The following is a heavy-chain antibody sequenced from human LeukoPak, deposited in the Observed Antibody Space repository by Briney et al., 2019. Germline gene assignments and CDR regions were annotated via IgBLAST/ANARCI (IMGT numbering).Heavy chain of an antibody. CDR3: ARATLDLRFGELRVNNWFDP. CDR1: GYTFSTYG. V-gene: IGHV1-18*01. D-gene: IGHD3-10*01. J-gene: IGHJ5*02. Sequence: AASVKVSCKASGYTFSTYGISWVRQAPGQGLEWIGWISAYNGNTNYAQKLQGRVTMTTDTSTTTAYMELRGLRSDDTAVYYCARATLDLRFGELRVNNWFDPWGQGTLVTVSS. CDR2: ISAYNGNT.